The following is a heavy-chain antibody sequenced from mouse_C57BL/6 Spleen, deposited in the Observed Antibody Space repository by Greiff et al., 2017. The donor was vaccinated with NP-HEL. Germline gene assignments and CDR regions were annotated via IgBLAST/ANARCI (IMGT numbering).Heavy chain of an antibody. CDR3: GRYYGSSSYAMDY. CDR2: IYPGDGDT. J-gene: IGHJ4*01. Sequence: VQLQQSGPELVKPGASVKISCKASGYAFSSSWMNWVKQRPGKGLEWIGGIYPGDGDTNYNGKFKGKATLTADKSSSTAYMQLSSLTSEDSAVYFCGRYYGSSSYAMDYWGQGTSVTVSS. CDR1: GYAFSSSW. D-gene: IGHD1-1*01. V-gene: IGHV1-82*01.